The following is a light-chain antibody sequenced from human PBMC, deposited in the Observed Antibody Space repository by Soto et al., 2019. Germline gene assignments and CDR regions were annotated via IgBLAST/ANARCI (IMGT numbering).Light chain of an antibody. CDR2: LNSDGSH. Sequence: QPVLTQSPSASASPGASVKLTCTLSSGHSSYAIAWHQQQPEKGPRYLMKLNSDGSHSKGDGIPDRFSGSSSGAERYLTISCLQSEDEADYYCQTWGTGPVFGGGTQLTVL. CDR1: SGHSSYA. CDR3: QTWGTGPV. J-gene: IGLJ7*01. V-gene: IGLV4-69*01.